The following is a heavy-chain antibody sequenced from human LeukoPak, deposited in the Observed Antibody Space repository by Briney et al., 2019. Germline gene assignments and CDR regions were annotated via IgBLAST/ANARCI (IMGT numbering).Heavy chain of an antibody. CDR3: VRDDGGYYYYGMDV. J-gene: IGHJ6*02. CDR2: IYTSGST. D-gene: IGHD3-3*01. Sequence: PSETLSLTCTVSGGSISNYYWNWIRQPAGKGLEWIGRIYTSGSTNYSPSLKSRVTMSVDTSKNQLSLKLSSVTAADTAVYYCVRDDGGYYYYGMDVWGQGTTVTVSS. V-gene: IGHV4-4*07. CDR1: GGSISNYY.